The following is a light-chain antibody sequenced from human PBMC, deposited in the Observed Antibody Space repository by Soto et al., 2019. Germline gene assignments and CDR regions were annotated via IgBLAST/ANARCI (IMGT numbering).Light chain of an antibody. V-gene: IGKV2-30*01. CDR1: RSLVYSDGNTY. J-gene: IGKJ2*01. Sequence: DVVVTQSPLSLPVTLGQPASISCRSSRSLVYSDGNTYVFWFHQRPGQSPRRLIYKVSDRDSGVPDRFSGSGSVTDLTMKISRVEAEDGGVYFCMQGRHWPYTFGQGTKLEIK. CDR2: KVS. CDR3: MQGRHWPYT.